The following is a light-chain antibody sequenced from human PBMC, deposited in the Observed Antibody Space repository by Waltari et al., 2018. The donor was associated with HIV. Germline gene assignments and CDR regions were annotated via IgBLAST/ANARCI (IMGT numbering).Light chain of an antibody. CDR3: QQFYKIPWT. CDR2: WSS. V-gene: IGKV4-1*01. Sequence: DIVMTQSPGFLSVAAGGRATIKCKATMSVLYEANSKNYLAWYQQKPGQPPKLLLSWSSTRESGVSARFSGSGSGTDFTLTINNVESDDAAIYFCQQFYKIPWTFGQRTKVEI. J-gene: IGKJ1*01. CDR1: MSVLYEANSKNY.